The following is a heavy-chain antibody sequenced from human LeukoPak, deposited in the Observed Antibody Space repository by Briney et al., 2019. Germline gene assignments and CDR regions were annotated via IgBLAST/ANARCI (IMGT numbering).Heavy chain of an antibody. CDR3: AKAELGVDTFFDY. D-gene: IGHD3-3*01. CDR2: LSGSGAGT. J-gene: IGHJ4*02. CDR1: GFTFSDYA. V-gene: IGHV3-23*01. Sequence: GGSLRPSCAASGFTFSDYALGWVRQAPGRGLEWVATLSGSGAGTYYSDSVQGRFTISRDNSKRTLLLQMNSLRAEDTAFYYCAKAELGVDTFFDYWGQGTLVTVSS.